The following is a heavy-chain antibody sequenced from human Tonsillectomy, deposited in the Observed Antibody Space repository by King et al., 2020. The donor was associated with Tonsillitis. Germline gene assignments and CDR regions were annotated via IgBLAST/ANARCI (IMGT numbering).Heavy chain of an antibody. J-gene: IGHJ4*02. D-gene: IGHD1-1*01. Sequence: QLVQSGGGVVQPGRSLRLSCAASGFTFSNYAMHWVRQAPGKGLEWVAIISYDGSDKYYADSGKGRFTISRDNSKNKMYVQMNSLTAEDTAVYYCARDRMSGDWNDRLCYFDYWGQGTLVTVSS. CDR2: ISYDGSDK. CDR1: GFTFSNYA. CDR3: ARDRMSGDWNDRLCYFDY. V-gene: IGHV3-30*04.